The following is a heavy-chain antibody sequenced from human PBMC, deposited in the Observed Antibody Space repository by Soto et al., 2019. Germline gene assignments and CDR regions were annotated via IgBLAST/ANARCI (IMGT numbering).Heavy chain of an antibody. Sequence: SETLSLTCTVSGGSISSYYWSWIRQPPGKGLEWIGYIYYSGSTNYNPSLKSRVTISVDTSKNQFSLQLSSVTAADTAVYFCARYPRIDCWGQGTLVTVSS. J-gene: IGHJ4*02. CDR3: ARYPRIDC. CDR2: IYYSGST. V-gene: IGHV4-59*08. CDR1: GGSISSYY.